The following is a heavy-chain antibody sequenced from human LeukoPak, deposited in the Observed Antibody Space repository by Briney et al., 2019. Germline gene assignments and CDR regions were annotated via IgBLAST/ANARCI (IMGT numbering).Heavy chain of an antibody. J-gene: IGHJ6*02. CDR3: AKAVSNIGQYYYYGMDV. Sequence: GGSLRLSCAASGFTFSSYGMYWVRQAPDKGLEWVAFILYDGNNEYYADSVKGRFTVSRDNSKNTLYLQMNSLRAEDTALYYCAKAVSNIGQYYYYGMDVWGQGTMVTVSS. CDR2: ILYDGNNE. D-gene: IGHD2/OR15-2a*01. V-gene: IGHV3-33*07. CDR1: GFTFSSYG.